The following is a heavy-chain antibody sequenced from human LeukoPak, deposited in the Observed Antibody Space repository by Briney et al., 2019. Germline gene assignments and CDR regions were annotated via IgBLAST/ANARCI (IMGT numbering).Heavy chain of an antibody. D-gene: IGHD6-13*01. J-gene: IGHJ4*02. Sequence: GASVKVSCKASGCTFTGYYIHWVRQAPGQGLEWMGWINPNSGGTNYAQKFQGRVTMTRDTSISTAYLELSRLRSDDTAAYYCAASEGIAAAGPEIDYWGQGTLVTVSS. CDR3: AASEGIAAAGPEIDY. CDR1: GCTFTGYY. CDR2: INPNSGGT. V-gene: IGHV1-2*02.